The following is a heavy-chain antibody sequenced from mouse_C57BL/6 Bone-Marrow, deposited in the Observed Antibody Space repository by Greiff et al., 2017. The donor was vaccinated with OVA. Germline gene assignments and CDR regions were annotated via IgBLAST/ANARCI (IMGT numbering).Heavy chain of an antibody. J-gene: IGHJ4*01. CDR2: IYPGDGDT. CDR1: GYAFSSYW. CDR3: ARYYYGSSFYAMDY. D-gene: IGHD1-1*01. Sequence: LVESGASVKISCKASGYAFSSYWMNWVKQRPGKGLEWIGQIYPGDGDTNYNGKFKGKATLTADKSSSTAYMQLSSLTSEDSAVYFCARYYYGSSFYAMDYWGQGTSVTVSS. V-gene: IGHV1-80*01.